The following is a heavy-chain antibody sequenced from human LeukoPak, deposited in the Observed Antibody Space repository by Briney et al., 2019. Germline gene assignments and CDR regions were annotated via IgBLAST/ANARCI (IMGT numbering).Heavy chain of an antibody. D-gene: IGHD2-2*01. Sequence: PGGSLRLSCAASGFTFSSYAMSWVRQAPGKGLEWVSAISGSGGSTYYADSVKGRFTISRDNSKNTLYLQMNSLRAEDTAVYYCAKTHLIVVVPADWFDPWGQGTLVTVSS. J-gene: IGHJ5*02. CDR2: ISGSGGST. V-gene: IGHV3-23*01. CDR1: GFTFSSYA. CDR3: AKTHLIVVVPADWFDP.